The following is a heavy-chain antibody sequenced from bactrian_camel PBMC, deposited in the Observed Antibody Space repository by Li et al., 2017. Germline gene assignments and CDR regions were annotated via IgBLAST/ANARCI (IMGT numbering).Heavy chain of an antibody. Sequence: HVQLVESGGGSVQAGGSLKLSCIASGIIFSSCGMGWYRQAPGKERELVSTISSDGTTTYADSVKGRFTISRDNAKNTLYLQLNSLKTEDTAMYYCALGGIVDSLKPTTKKGQGTQVTVS. CDR2: ISSDGTT. V-gene: IGHV3S53*01. D-gene: IGHD1*01. CDR1: GIIFSSCG. J-gene: IGHJ4*01.